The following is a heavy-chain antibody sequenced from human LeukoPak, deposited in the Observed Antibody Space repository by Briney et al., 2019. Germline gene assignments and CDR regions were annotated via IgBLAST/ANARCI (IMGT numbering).Heavy chain of an antibody. Sequence: GGSLRLSCAASGFTFSSYSMNWVRQAPGKGLEWVSYITSSSTSIYYADSVKGRFTISRDNAKNTLYLQMNSLRAEDTAVYYCAKETAAADPWGQGTLVTVSS. CDR2: ITSSSTSI. CDR3: AKETAAADP. CDR1: GFTFSSYS. J-gene: IGHJ5*02. V-gene: IGHV3-48*01. D-gene: IGHD6-25*01.